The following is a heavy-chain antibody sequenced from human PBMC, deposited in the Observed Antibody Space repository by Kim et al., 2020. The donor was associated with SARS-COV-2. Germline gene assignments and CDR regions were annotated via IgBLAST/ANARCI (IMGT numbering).Heavy chain of an antibody. J-gene: IGHJ4*02. CDR3: AKGYTVAGKSHSFDY. V-gene: IGHV3-23*01. Sequence: VQGRFTLSRDNSKNTLSLQMNSLRGDDTAVYFCAKGYTVAGKSHSFDYWGQGSLVIVSS. D-gene: IGHD6-19*01.